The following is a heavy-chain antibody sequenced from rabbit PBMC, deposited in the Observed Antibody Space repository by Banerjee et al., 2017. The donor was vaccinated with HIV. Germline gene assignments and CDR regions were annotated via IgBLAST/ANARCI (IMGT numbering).Heavy chain of an antibody. V-gene: IGHV1S7*01. CDR1: GFDFSSYY. J-gene: IGHJ4*01. CDR3: ARGYAGANGWGYPYFNL. D-gene: IGHD4-2*01. Sequence: QLKESGGGLVQPGGSLKLSCKASGFDFSSYYMSWVRQAPGKGLEWIGYIDPVFGSTYYASWVNGRFTISSHNAQNTLYLQLNSLTAADTATYFCARGYAGANGWGYPYFNLWGPGTLVTVS. CDR2: IDPVFGST.